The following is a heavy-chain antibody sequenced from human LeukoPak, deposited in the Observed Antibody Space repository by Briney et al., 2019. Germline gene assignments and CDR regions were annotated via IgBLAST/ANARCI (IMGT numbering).Heavy chain of an antibody. CDR3: ARGYSSGWYALWYFDL. J-gene: IGHJ2*01. D-gene: IGHD6-19*01. CDR2: ISGNGGSP. Sequence: GGSLRLSCAASGFTFSTYVMHWVRQAPGKGLEYVSAISGNGGSPYYANSVKGRFTISRDNSKSTLYLQMGSLRAEDMAVYYCARGYSSGWYALWYFDLWGRGTLVTVSS. CDR1: GFTFSTYV. V-gene: IGHV3-64*01.